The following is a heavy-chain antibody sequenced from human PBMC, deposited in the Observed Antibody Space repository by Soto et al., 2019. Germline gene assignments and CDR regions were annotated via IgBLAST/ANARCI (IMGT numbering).Heavy chain of an antibody. D-gene: IGHD1-26*01. V-gene: IGHV3-33*01. CDR1: GFTFSSYG. J-gene: IGHJ6*02. Sequence: QAGGSLRLSCAASGFTFSSYGMHWVRQAPGKGLEWVAVIWYDGSNKYYADSVKGRFTISRDNSKNTLYLQMNSLRAEDTAVYYCAISGRSLAYYGMDVWGQGTTVTVSS. CDR3: AISGRSLAYYGMDV. CDR2: IWYDGSNK.